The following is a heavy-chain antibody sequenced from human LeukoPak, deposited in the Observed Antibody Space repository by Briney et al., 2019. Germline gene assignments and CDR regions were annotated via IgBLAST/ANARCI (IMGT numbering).Heavy chain of an antibody. CDR1: GYTLTELS. CDR3: ATLTVEYSSSGWFDY. Sequence: ASVKVSCKVSGYTLTELSMHWVRQAPGKGLEWMGGFDPEDGETIYAQKLQGRVTMTEDTSTDTAYMELSSLRSEDTAVYYCATLTVEYSSSGWFDYWGQGTLVAVSS. V-gene: IGHV1-24*01. J-gene: IGHJ4*02. CDR2: FDPEDGET. D-gene: IGHD6-6*01.